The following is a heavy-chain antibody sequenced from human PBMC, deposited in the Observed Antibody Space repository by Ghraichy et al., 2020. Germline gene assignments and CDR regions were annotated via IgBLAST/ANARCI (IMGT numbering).Heavy chain of an antibody. V-gene: IGHV3-64D*06. J-gene: IGHJ4*02. CDR3: AKTSKNGPTPEY. CDR2: ISTNGGST. D-gene: IGHD2-15*01. CDR1: GFSFSTSA. Sequence: GGSLRLSCSASGFSFSTSAMHWVRQAPGKGLGYVSAISTNGGSTYYADSVKGRFIISRDNSRNTLYLQMSSLRSEDTATYYCAKTSKNGPTPEYWGQGTLVTVSS.